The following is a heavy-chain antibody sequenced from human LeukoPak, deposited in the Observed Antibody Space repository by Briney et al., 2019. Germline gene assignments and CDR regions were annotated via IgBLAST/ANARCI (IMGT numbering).Heavy chain of an antibody. Sequence: SETLSLTCTVSGYSISSGYYWGWIRQPPGKGLEWIGTIYHSGGTYYNPSLKSRVTISVDTSKNQFSLKLSSVTAADTAVYYCAREEGMVVAATRYYYYMDVWGKGTTVTISS. D-gene: IGHD2-15*01. CDR1: GYSISSGYY. J-gene: IGHJ6*03. CDR2: IYHSGGT. CDR3: AREEGMVVAATRYYYYMDV. V-gene: IGHV4-38-2*02.